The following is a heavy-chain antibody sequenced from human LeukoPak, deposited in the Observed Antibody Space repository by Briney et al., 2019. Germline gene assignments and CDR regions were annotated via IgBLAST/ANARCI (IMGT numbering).Heavy chain of an antibody. D-gene: IGHD6-19*01. J-gene: IGHJ3*02. CDR3: ARRRYSSGWTWAFDI. Sequence: GGSLRLSCAASGFTFSSYSMNWVRQAPGKGLEWVSSISSSSSYIYYADSVKGRFTISRDNAKSSLYLQMNSLRAEDTAVYYCARRRYSSGWTWAFDIWGQGTMVTVSS. CDR2: ISSSSSYI. CDR1: GFTFSSYS. V-gene: IGHV3-21*01.